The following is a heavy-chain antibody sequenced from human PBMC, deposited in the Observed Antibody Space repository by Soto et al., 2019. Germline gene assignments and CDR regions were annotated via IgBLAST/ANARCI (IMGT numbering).Heavy chain of an antibody. CDR2: IYYSGST. Sequence: KPSCTVSLTCSGSWGSSRGDDWTWMRQPGGKGREWIGYIYYSGSTNYNPSLKSRVTISADTSKKQFSLKLSSVTAADTAVYYCARIVLGYCTNDVCPPLFDYWGQGALVTVSS. D-gene: IGHD2-8*01. V-gene: IGHV4-59*07. CDR1: WGSSRGDD. J-gene: IGHJ4*02. CDR3: ARIVLGYCTNDVCPPLFDY.